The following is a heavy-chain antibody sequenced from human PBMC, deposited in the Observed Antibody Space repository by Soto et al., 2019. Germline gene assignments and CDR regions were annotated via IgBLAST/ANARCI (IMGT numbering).Heavy chain of an antibody. J-gene: IGHJ4*02. CDR1: GFTISTYA. CDR2: FSGSGGST. D-gene: IGHD3-3*01. V-gene: IGHV3-23*01. Sequence: TGGSLRLSCAASGFTISTYAMSWVRQAPGKGLEWVSSFSGSGGSTYYADSVKGRFTISRDNSKNTLYLRMDSLRAEDTAVYYCAKDGSYHDFDYWGQGTLVPVSS. CDR3: AKDGSYHDFDY.